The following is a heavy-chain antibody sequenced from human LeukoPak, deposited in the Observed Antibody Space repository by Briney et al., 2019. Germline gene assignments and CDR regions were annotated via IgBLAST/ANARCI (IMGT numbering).Heavy chain of an antibody. D-gene: IGHD3-22*01. V-gene: IGHV3-23*01. CDR2: ISGSGGST. J-gene: IGHJ4*02. CDR1: GFTFSSYG. Sequence: HPGGSLRLSCAASGFTFSSYGMSWVRQAPGKGLEWVSAISGSGGSTYYADSVKGRFTISRDNAKNSLYLQMNSLRAEDTAVYYCARNYYDSSGYPHWGQGTLVTVSS. CDR3: ARNYYDSSGYPH.